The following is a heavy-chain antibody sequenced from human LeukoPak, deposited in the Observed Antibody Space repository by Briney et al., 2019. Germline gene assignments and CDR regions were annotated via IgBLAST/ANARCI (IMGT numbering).Heavy chain of an antibody. Sequence: GASVKVSCKASGYIFTGYDISWLRQAPGQGLEWMGWISPKNGHTNYAQKLQGRVTMTTDTSTTTAYMDLRSLRSDDTAFYYCARAYCSGATCYLFDYWGQGTLVTVSS. CDR1: GYIFTGYD. D-gene: IGHD2-15*01. V-gene: IGHV1-18*01. CDR2: ISPKNGHT. CDR3: ARAYCSGATCYLFDY. J-gene: IGHJ4*02.